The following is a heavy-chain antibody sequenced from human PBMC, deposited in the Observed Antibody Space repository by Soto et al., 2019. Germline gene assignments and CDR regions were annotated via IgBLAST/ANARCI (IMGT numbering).Heavy chain of an antibody. D-gene: IGHD1-26*01. J-gene: IGHJ6*04. Sequence: SETLSLTCTVSGGSISSSSYYWGWIRQPPGKGLEWIGSIYYSGSTYYNPSLKSRVTISVDTSKSQFSLKLSSVTAADTAVYYCARLTWADRVPMDVWGKGTTVTVSS. V-gene: IGHV4-39*01. CDR3: ARLTWADRVPMDV. CDR1: GGSISSSSYY. CDR2: IYYSGST.